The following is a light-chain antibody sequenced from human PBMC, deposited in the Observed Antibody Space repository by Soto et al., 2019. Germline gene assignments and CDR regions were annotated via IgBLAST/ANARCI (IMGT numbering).Light chain of an antibody. V-gene: IGKV1-5*03. Sequence: DIQMTQSPSTLSGSVGDRVSISCRASQNISRWLAWYQQRPGKVPKVLIYKASSLERGVPSRFSGSGSGTEFTLTISSLQPEDFATYYCQQYNSFPWSFGQGTKVDIK. CDR3: QQYNSFPWS. CDR2: KAS. CDR1: QNISRW. J-gene: IGKJ1*01.